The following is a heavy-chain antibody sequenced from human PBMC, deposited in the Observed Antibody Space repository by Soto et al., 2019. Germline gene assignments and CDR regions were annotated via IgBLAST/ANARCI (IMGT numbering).Heavy chain of an antibody. D-gene: IGHD6-13*01. Sequence: PSETLSLTSIFSGGSTSIKALFWGGFPQPPGSGLEWIGTSSYNRTTYNGASLQSRVTIAGDKSRGQCSLKLTSVTAAETAVYYCARGAEGRRSSWYFFASWGQGTLVTVSS. CDR3: ARGAEGRRSSWYFFAS. CDR2: SSYNRTT. J-gene: IGHJ4*02. CDR1: GGSTSIKALF. V-gene: IGHV4-39*01.